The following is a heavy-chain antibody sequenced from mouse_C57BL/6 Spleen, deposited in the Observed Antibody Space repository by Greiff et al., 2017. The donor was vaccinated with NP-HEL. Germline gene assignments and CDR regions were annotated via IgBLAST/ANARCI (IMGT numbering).Heavy chain of an antibody. CDR1: GFTFSSYG. V-gene: IGHV5-6*01. D-gene: IGHD1-1*01. J-gene: IGHJ1*03. CDR2: ISSGGSYT. Sequence: VQVVESGGDLVKPGGSLKLSCAASGFTFSSYGMSWVRQTPDKRLEWVATISSGGSYTYYPDSVKGRFTISRDNAKNTLYLQMSSLKSEDTAMYYCAITTVVGYFDVWGTGTTVTVSS. CDR3: AITTVVGYFDV.